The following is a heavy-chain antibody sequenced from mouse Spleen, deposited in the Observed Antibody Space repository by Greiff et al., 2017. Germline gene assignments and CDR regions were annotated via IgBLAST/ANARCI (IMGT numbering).Heavy chain of an antibody. V-gene: IGHV2-6-4*01. J-gene: IGHJ3*01. CDR3: ARNDDYDYGKGTLAY. CDR2: IWGGGST. D-gene: IGHD2-4*01. Sequence: QVQLKESGPGLVAPSQSLSITCTVSGFSLSRYSVHWVRQPPGKGLEWLGMIWGGGSTDYNSALKSRLSISKDNSKSQVFLKMNSLQTDDTAMYYCARNDDYDYGKGTLAYWGQGTLVTVSA. CDR1: GFSLSRYS.